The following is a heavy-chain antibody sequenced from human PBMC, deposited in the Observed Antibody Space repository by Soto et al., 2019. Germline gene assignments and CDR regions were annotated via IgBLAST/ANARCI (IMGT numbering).Heavy chain of an antibody. CDR3: AKYSSYWDEDY. CDR2: ISGSGEST. J-gene: IGHJ4*02. V-gene: IGHV3-23*01. CDR1: GFTFSSYA. Sequence: EVQLLESGGGLVQPGGSLRLSCAASGFTFSSYAMTWVRQAPGEGLQWVSSISGSGESTFHADSVKGRFTISRDNSKNTLTLQMNSLRAEDTAISYCAKYSSYWDEDYWGQGTLVTVSS. D-gene: IGHD3-22*01.